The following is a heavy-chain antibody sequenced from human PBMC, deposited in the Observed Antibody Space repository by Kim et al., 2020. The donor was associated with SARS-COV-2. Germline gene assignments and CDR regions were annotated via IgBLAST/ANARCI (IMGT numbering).Heavy chain of an antibody. J-gene: IGHJ6*02. Sequence: GGSLRLSCVASGFNITNHTMFWVRQAPGKGLEWISYISRSGSPIFYADSVMGRFTISRDSARNSLSLLMDSLRRADTAVYFCSREGGIFHYGMDVWGHG. CDR1: GFNITNHT. D-gene: IGHD1-1*01. CDR2: ISRSGSPI. CDR3: SREGGIFHYGMDV. V-gene: IGHV3-48*04.